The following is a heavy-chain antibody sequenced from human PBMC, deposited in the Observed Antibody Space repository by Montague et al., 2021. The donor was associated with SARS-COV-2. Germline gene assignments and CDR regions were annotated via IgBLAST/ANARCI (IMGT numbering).Heavy chain of an antibody. CDR3: ATQAGGFTSGSLDY. J-gene: IGHJ4*02. V-gene: IGHV4-59*08. D-gene: IGHD6-13*01. Sequence: SGINKYHPSLQSRVTMSLDTSRNQLSLKLISFTAADTAIYYCATQAGGFTSGSLDYWGQGTLVTVSA. CDR2: SGIN.